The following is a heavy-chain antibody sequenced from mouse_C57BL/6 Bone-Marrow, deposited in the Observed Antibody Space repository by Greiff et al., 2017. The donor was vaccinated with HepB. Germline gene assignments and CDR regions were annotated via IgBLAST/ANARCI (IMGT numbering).Heavy chain of an antibody. CDR2: ISSGSSTI. CDR1: GFTFSDYG. CDR3: ARGDQLEGY. Sequence: EVKLVESGGGLVKPGGSLKLSCAASGFTFSDYGMHWVRQAPGKGLEWVAYISSGSSTIYYAATVKGRFTISRDNTKNTLFLQMTSLTSEDTAMYYCARGDQLEGYWGQGTTLTVSS. D-gene: IGHD4-1*02. J-gene: IGHJ2*01. V-gene: IGHV5-17*01.